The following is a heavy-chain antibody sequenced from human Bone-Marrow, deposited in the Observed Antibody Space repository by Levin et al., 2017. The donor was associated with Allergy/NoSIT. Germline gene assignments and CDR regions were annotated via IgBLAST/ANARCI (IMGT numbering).Heavy chain of an antibody. J-gene: IGHJ4*02. CDR2: IDHSGGA. V-gene: IGHV4-34*01. CDR3: ARGRRTSGRLDY. Sequence: SSETLSLTCGVYGGSLSTYYWNWVRQSPGKGLEWIGEIDHSGGAHYNPSLKSRVSMSTDTSKDQFSLKVRSVTAADTAVYFCARGRRTSGRLDYWGQGTLVTVSS. D-gene: IGHD6-19*01. CDR1: GGSLSTYY.